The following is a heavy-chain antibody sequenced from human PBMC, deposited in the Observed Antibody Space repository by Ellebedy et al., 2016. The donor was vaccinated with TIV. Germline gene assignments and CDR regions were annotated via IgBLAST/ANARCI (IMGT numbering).Heavy chain of an antibody. CDR3: VTDGPLGEVRH. CDR2: ISSSSSTI. V-gene: IGHV3-48*04. CDR1: GFTFSSYS. Sequence: GESLKISCAAFGFTFSSYSINWVRQAPGKGLEWVSYISSSSSTIYYADSVKGRFTISRDNAKNSLYLQMKSLRADDTAVYYCVTDGPLGEVRHWGQGTLVTVSS. J-gene: IGHJ1*01.